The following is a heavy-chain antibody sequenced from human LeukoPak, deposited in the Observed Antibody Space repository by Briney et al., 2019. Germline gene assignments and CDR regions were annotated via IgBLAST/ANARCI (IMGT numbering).Heavy chain of an antibody. V-gene: IGHV1-24*01. CDR1: GNTLSGLS. Sequence: ASVKVSCKVAGNTLSGLSMHWVRQAPGKGLEWMGGFDPEEGEPIYAQKFQGRCTLTDDTSTDTAYMEVTNLRSDDMAVYYCATGRPASLLDYWGQGTLVTVSS. J-gene: IGHJ4*02. CDR2: FDPEEGEP. CDR3: ATGRPASLLDY.